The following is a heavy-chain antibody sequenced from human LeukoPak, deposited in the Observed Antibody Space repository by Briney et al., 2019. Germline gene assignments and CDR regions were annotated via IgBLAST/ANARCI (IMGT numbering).Heavy chain of an antibody. CDR2: IRYDGSNK. V-gene: IGHV3-30*02. J-gene: IGHJ3*02. CDR1: GFTFSSYG. D-gene: IGHD2-2*01. Sequence: GGSLRLSCAASGFTFSSYGMHWVRQAPGKGLEWVAFIRYDGSNKYYADSVKGRFTISRDNSKNTLYLQMNSLRAEDTAVYFCARGTYCTTTSCQYGDAFDIWGQGTMVTVSS. CDR3: ARGTYCTTTSCQYGDAFDI.